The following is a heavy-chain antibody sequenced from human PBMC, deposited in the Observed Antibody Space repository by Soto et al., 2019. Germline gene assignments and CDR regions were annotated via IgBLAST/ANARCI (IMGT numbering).Heavy chain of an antibody. Sequence: GASVKVSCKASGYTFTSYYMHWVRQAPGQGLEWMGIINPSGGSTSYAQKFQGRVTMTRDTSTSTVYMELSSLRSEDTAVYYCARSRVIRGKRGDAFDIWGQGTMVTVSS. CDR1: GYTFTSYY. D-gene: IGHD2-21*01. CDR3: ARSRVIRGKRGDAFDI. J-gene: IGHJ3*02. V-gene: IGHV1-46*03. CDR2: INPSGGST.